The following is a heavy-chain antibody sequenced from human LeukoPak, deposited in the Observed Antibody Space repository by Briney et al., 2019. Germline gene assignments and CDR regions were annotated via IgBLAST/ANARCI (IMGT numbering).Heavy chain of an antibody. J-gene: IGHJ4*02. Sequence: GGSLRLSCAASGFTFSSYSMNWVRQAPGKGLEWVSSISSSSSYIYYADSVKGRFTISRDNAKNSLYLQMNSLRAEDTAVYYCGSDSGYSYGSKTEYWGQGTLVTVSS. V-gene: IGHV3-21*01. CDR1: GFTFSSYS. CDR3: GSDSGYSYGSKTEY. CDR2: ISSSSSYI. D-gene: IGHD5-18*01.